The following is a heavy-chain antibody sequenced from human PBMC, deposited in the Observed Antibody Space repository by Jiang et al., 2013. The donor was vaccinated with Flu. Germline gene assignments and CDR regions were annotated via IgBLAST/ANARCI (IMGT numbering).Heavy chain of an antibody. J-gene: IGHJ6*02. CDR2: IYHSGST. D-gene: IGHD4/OR15-4a*01. CDR3: ARDANPYYYGMDV. V-gene: IGHV4-4*02. CDR1: GGSISSSNW. Sequence: SLTCAVSGGSISSSNWWSWVRQPPGKGLEWIGEIYHSGSTNYNPSLKSRVTISVDKSKNQFSLKLSSVTAADTAVYYCARDANPYYYGMDVWGQGTTVTVSS.